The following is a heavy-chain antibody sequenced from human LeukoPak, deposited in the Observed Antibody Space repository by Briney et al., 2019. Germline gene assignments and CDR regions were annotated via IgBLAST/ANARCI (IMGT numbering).Heavy chain of an antibody. CDR3: ATEVVATSFPHDAFDI. V-gene: IGHV1-2*02. J-gene: IGHJ3*02. Sequence: ASVKVSCKAFGYTFKNYYLHWVRQAPGQGLEWMGWINPDSGGTNYAQKFQGRVTMTRDTSISTAYMELSSLISDDTAVYYCATEVVATSFPHDAFDIWGQGTMVTVSS. CDR2: INPDSGGT. CDR1: GYTFKNYY. D-gene: IGHD5-12*01.